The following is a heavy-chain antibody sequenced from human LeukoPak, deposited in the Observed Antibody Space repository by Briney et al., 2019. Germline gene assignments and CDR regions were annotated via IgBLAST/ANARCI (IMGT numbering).Heavy chain of an antibody. Sequence: PGGSLRLSCAASGFTFSSYSMHWVRQAPGKGLEWLTLISYHGSNKDYTDSVKGRFTVSRDNSNNTLFLQMNSLRTEDTAIYFCARSPERLGQGYLDSWGQGTLVTVSS. CDR1: GFTFSSYS. CDR3: ARSPERLGQGYLDS. J-gene: IGHJ4*02. V-gene: IGHV3-30*04. CDR2: ISYHGSNK. D-gene: IGHD3/OR15-3a*01.